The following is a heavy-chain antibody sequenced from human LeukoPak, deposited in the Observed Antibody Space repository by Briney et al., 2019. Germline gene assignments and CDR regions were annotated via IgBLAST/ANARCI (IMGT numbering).Heavy chain of an antibody. CDR1: GFSLSTSGMR. D-gene: IGHD2-15*01. CDR2: IDWDDDK. V-gene: IGHV2-70*04. J-gene: IGHJ4*02. Sequence: SGPALVKPTQTLTLTCTFSGFSLSTSGMRVSWIRQPPGKALEWLARIDWDDDKFYSTSLKTRLTISKDTSKDQVVLTMTNMDPADTATYYCARTYCSAGSCYFLFDCWGQGTLVTVSS. CDR3: ARTYCSAGSCYFLFDC.